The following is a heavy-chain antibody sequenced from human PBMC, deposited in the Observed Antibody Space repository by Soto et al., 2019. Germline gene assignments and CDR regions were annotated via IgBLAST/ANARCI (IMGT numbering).Heavy chain of an antibody. CDR3: ERGLYSGWHYFDY. V-gene: IGHV3-66*01. Sequence: EVQLVESGGGLVQPGGSLRLSCAASGFTVSSNYMSWVRQAPGKGLEWVSVIYSGGSTYYADSLKGRFTISRDNSKNPLYLQMNSLRAEDTAVYYCERGLYSGWHYFDYWGQGTLVTVSS. D-gene: IGHD5-12*01. CDR2: IYSGGST. J-gene: IGHJ4*02. CDR1: GFTVSSNY.